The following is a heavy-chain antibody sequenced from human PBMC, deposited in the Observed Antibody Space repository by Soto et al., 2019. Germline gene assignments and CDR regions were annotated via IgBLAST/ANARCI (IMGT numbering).Heavy chain of an antibody. CDR2: MYNTGST. CDR3: ARDLWGYCGTDCYPLDV. V-gene: IGHV4-59*01. CDR1: GGSISGYY. D-gene: IGHD2-21*02. Sequence: SETVSLTCTVSGGSISGYYWSWIRQPPGKGLEWIGYMYNTGSTVYNPSFKSRVTISVDTSKNQFSLKLNSVTAADTAVYYCARDLWGYCGTDCYPLDVWGQGTTVTV. J-gene: IGHJ6*02.